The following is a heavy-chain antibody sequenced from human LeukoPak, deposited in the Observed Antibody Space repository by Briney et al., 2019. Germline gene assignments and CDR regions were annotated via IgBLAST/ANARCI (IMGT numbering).Heavy chain of an antibody. V-gene: IGHV4-59*12. J-gene: IGHJ4*02. Sequence: PLETLSLTCTVSGGSISSYYWSWIRQPPGKGLEWIGYIYYSGSTNYNPSLKSRVTISVDTSKNQFSLKLSSVTAADTAVYYCARGYITRPLGYCSGGSCYPSPSYFDYWGQGTLVTVSS. CDR1: GGSISSYY. CDR2: IYYSGST. CDR3: ARGYITRPLGYCSGGSCYPSPSYFDY. D-gene: IGHD2-15*01.